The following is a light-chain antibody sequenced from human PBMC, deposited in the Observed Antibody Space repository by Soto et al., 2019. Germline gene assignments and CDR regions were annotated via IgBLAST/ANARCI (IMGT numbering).Light chain of an antibody. V-gene: IGKV3-20*01. CDR3: QLYSGSPMYT. CDR2: GAS. CDR1: QSVSSGS. J-gene: IGKJ2*01. Sequence: EIVLTQSPGSLSLSPGERATLSCRASQSVSSGSLAWYQQKPGQAPRLLIYGASSRATGVPDRFSGSGSGTDFTLTICRLEPEDFAVYYCQLYSGSPMYTFGQGTRLDIK.